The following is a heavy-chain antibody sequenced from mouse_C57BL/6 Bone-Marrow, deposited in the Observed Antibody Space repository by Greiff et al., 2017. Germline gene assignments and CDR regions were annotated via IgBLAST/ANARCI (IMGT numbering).Heavy chain of an antibody. D-gene: IGHD2-3*01. CDR1: GYTFTSYW. J-gene: IGHJ3*01. V-gene: IGHV1-69*01. Sequence: VQLQQPGAELVMPGASVKLSCKASGYTFTSYWMHWVKQRPGQGLEWIGEIDPSDSYTNYNQKFKGKATLTVDKSSSTAYMQLDSLTSEDSAVYYYARSPRWLLFAYWGQGTLVTVSA. CDR3: ARSPRWLLFAY. CDR2: IDPSDSYT.